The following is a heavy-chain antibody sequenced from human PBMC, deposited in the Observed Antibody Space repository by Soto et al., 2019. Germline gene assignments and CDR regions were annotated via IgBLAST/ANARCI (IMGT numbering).Heavy chain of an antibody. Sequence: QVQLVESGGDVVQPGRSLRLSCAASGFTFSNLDMHWVRQAPGKGLEWLALISFDGIDKYYADSVKGRFTISRDNSKNTLYLQMNSLRPEDTAVYYCAKRRDDYGYYVYSWGQGTLVTISS. V-gene: IGHV3-30*18. D-gene: IGHD4-17*01. CDR1: GFTFSNLD. CDR3: AKRRDDYGYYVYS. J-gene: IGHJ5*02. CDR2: ISFDGIDK.